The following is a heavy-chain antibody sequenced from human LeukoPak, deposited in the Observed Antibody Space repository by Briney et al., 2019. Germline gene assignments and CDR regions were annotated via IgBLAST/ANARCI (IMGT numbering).Heavy chain of an antibody. CDR2: INHSGST. J-gene: IGHJ4*02. D-gene: IGHD3-10*01. CDR1: GGSFSGYY. CDR3: ASYGSGGAFDY. V-gene: IGHV4-34*01. Sequence: SETLSLTCAVYGGSFSGYYWSWIRQPPGKGLEWIGEINHSGSTNYNPSLKSRVTISVDTSKNQFSLKLSSVTAADTAVYYCASYGSGGAFDYWGQGTLVTVSS.